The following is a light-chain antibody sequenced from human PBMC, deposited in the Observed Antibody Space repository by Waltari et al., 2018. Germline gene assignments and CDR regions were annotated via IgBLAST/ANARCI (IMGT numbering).Light chain of an antibody. J-gene: IGKJ4*01. CDR1: QNLLYSSNNKNF. CDR3: QQYYSSPLT. Sequence: DIVMTQSPDSLAVSLGERATINCKSSQNLLYSSNNKNFLGWYQLKPGQPPKLLMYWSSTRESGVPDRFSGSGSETDFTLTISSLQAEDVAVYYCQQYYSSPLTFGGGTKVEIK. CDR2: WSS. V-gene: IGKV4-1*01.